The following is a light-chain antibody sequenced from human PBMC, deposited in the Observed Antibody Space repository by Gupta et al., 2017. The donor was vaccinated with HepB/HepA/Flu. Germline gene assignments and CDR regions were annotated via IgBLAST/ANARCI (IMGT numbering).Light chain of an antibody. CDR1: QTIRGAY. CDR3: QHRDGAFVT. J-gene: IGKJ3*01. CDR2: GRS. V-gene: IGKV3-20*01. Sequence: EMVFTHFPGTRFWAPGDRAPLSCRARQTIRGAYLAWYQQKPGQTPSLLIFGRSVRDTGLPDRFSGAGSGTDFTLTISRLEPEDFAVYYCQHRDGAFVTFGPGTKVEFK.